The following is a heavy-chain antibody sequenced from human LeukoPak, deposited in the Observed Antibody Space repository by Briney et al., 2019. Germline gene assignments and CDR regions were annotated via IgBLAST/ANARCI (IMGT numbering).Heavy chain of an antibody. Sequence: PGGSLRLSCAASGFTFSSYGMHWVRQAPGKGLEWVAVIWYDGSNKYYADSVKGRFTISRDNSKNTPYLQMNSLRAEDTAVYYCARVPYNYYDSSGPTDYMDVWGKGTTVTVSS. D-gene: IGHD3-22*01. CDR1: GFTFSSYG. J-gene: IGHJ6*03. CDR3: ARVPYNYYDSSGPTDYMDV. CDR2: IWYDGSNK. V-gene: IGHV3-33*01.